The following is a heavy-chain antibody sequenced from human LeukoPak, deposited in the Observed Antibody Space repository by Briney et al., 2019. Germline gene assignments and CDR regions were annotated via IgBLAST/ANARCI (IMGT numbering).Heavy chain of an antibody. CDR2: IYYSVST. V-gene: IGHV4-30-4*01. CDR3: AREAAMDPSFDY. CDR1: GGSISRGDYY. Sequence: PSETLSLTCTVSGGSISRGDYYWSWIRQPPGKGLEWIGYIYYSVSTYYNPSLKSRLTLSVDTSKNQFSLKLSSVTAADTAVYYCAREAAMDPSFDYWGQGTLVTVS. J-gene: IGHJ4*02. D-gene: IGHD5-18*01.